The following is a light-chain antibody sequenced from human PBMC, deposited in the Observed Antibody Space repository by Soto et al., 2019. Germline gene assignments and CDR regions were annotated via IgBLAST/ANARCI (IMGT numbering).Light chain of an antibody. CDR3: QQYGNPPQT. Sequence: EIVLTQSPGTLSLSPGEPVTLSSRASQTVLSSYVAWYQQKPGQAPRLLIYGASSRATGIPDRFSGGGSGTDFTLTITRLEPEDFGIYFCQQYGNPPQTFGQGTKVEIK. J-gene: IGKJ1*01. CDR2: GAS. CDR1: QTVLSSY. V-gene: IGKV3-20*01.